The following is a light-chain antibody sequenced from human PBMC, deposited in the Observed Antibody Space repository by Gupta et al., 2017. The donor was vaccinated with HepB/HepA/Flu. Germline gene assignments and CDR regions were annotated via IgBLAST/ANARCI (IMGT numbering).Light chain of an antibody. J-gene: IGKJ4*01. V-gene: IGKV4-1*01. Sequence: DIVLTQSPDSLAVSLGERATINCMSSQNILYSANNKNYLAWYQQKTGQPPKLLIYWASIRESGVPDRFSGSGSGTXFTLTIXSLQAEDVAVYYCQQYYSSPITFGXGTKVEIK. CDR2: WAS. CDR1: QNILYSANNKNY. CDR3: QQYYSSPIT.